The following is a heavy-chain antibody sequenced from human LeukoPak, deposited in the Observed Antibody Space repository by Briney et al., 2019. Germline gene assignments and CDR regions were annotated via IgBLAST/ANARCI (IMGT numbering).Heavy chain of an antibody. CDR1: GYTFTDFSDYY. Sequence: ASVKVSCRASGYTFTDFSDYYIHWVRQAPGQGLEWMGWINPNSGATYYAHKFQGRVTMTRDTSINTAYTELSRLTSDDTVVYFCVRVSTGWYFDYWGQGTLVSVSS. CDR2: INPNSGAT. CDR3: VRVSTGWYFDY. J-gene: IGHJ4*02. V-gene: IGHV1-2*02. D-gene: IGHD6-19*01.